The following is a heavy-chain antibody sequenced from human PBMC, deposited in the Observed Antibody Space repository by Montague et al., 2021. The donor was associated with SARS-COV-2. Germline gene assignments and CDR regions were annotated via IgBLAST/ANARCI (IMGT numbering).Heavy chain of an antibody. D-gene: IGHD3-9*01. CDR3: ARENDILTGLYY. CDR2: LYYSRST. V-gene: IGHV4-59*02. Sequence: SETLSLTCTVSGGAVRCCKWKGIRPEPQSHHECVCNLYYSRSTXXXPSXKSRVTISVDTSKNQFSLKLSSVTAADTAVYYCARENDILTGLYYWGQGTLVTVSS. CDR1: GGAVRCCK. J-gene: IGHJ4*02.